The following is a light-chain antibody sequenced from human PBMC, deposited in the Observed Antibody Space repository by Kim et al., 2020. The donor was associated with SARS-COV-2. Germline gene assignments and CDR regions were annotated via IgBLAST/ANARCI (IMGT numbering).Light chain of an antibody. Sequence: ASGGDRVAVTCRASQGIGNHLAWYQQKPGKAPKLLIFAASTLQSGVPSRFSGSGSGTEFTLTVSSLQPEDFATYYCQQLNSYPWTFGQGTKVDIK. CDR2: AAS. CDR1: QGIGNH. J-gene: IGKJ1*01. V-gene: IGKV1-9*01. CDR3: QQLNSYPWT.